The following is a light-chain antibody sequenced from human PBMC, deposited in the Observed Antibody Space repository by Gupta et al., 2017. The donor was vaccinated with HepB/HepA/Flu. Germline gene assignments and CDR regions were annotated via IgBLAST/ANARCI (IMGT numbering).Light chain of an antibody. CDR1: QSVLYSSNNKNY. V-gene: IGKV4-1*01. Sequence: IVLTQPPDSLAVSLCERATINCKSSQSVLYSSNNKNYLAWYQQKPGQPPKLLIYWASTRESGVPDRFSGSGSGTDFTLTISSLQAEDVAVYYCQQYYITPPLTFGGGTKVEIK. CDR3: QQYYITPPLT. J-gene: IGKJ4*01. CDR2: WAS.